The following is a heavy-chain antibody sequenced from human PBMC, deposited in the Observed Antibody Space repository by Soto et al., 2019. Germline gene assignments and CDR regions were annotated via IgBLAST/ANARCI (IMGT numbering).Heavy chain of an antibody. J-gene: IGHJ4*02. CDR2: ITYTGVST. D-gene: IGHD6-13*01. Sequence: EAQLLESGGDLVQPGGSLRLSCAASEFSFDDYAMSWVRQAPGKGLEWVSSITYTGVSTYYVDSVKGRFTISRDNSKDTLYLQMNSLRAEDPAIYYCAKASVWYPYFDSWGQGTLVTVSS. V-gene: IGHV3-23*01. CDR1: EFSFDDYA. CDR3: AKASVWYPYFDS.